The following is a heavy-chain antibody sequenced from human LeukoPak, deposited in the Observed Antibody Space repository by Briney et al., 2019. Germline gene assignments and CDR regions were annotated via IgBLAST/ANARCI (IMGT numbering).Heavy chain of an antibody. CDR2: IIPILGIA. CDR1: GGTFSSYA. Sequence: ASVKVSCKASGGTFSSYAISWVRQAPGQGLEWMGRIIPILGIANYAQKFQGRVTITADKSTSTAYMELSSLRSEDTAVYYCASVLWFGESRGAYFDYWGQGTLVTVSS. D-gene: IGHD3-10*01. J-gene: IGHJ4*02. CDR3: ASVLWFGESRGAYFDY. V-gene: IGHV1-69*04.